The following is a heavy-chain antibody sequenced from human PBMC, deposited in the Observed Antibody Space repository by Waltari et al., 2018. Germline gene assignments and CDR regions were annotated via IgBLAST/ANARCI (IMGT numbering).Heavy chain of an antibody. CDR1: GYTFTDYY. CDR3: ATDSKFDYGGDSAQTF. D-gene: IGHD2-21*02. J-gene: IGHJ1*01. Sequence: EFQLVQSGAEVKKPGATVQISCKVSGYTFTDYYIHWVQQAPEKGLEWMGLVDPEDGETIYAEKFQGRVTITADTSTDTAYMGLSSLRSEDAAVYYCATDSKFDYGGDSAQTFWGQGTLVTVSS. CDR2: VDPEDGET. V-gene: IGHV1-69-2*01.